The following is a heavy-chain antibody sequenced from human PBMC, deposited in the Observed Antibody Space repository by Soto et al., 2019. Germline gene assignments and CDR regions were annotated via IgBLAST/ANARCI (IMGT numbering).Heavy chain of an antibody. Sequence: GGSLSLSSAACGFAFSSYAMHWVRQAPGKGLEWVAVISYDGSNKYYADSLKGRFTISRDNSKNTLYLQMNSLRAEDTAVYYCARSLGSSHKSAFGPWGQGTLVTVSS. CDR2: ISYDGSNK. D-gene: IGHD6-13*01. V-gene: IGHV3-30-3*01. J-gene: IGHJ5*02. CDR1: GFAFSSYA. CDR3: ARSLGSSHKSAFGP.